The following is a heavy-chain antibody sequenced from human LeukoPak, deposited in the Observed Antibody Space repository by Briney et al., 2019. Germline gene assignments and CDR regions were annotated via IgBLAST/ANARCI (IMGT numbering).Heavy chain of an antibody. V-gene: IGHV4-59*01. J-gene: IGHJ2*01. CDR3: ARTESTIFGVVTSSYWYFDL. Sequence: PSETLSLTCTVSGGSISSYYWSWIRQPPGKGLEWIGYIYYSGSTNYNPSLKSRVTISVDTSKNQFSLKLSSVTAADTAVYYCARTESTIFGVVTSSYWYFDLWGRGTLVTVSS. D-gene: IGHD3-3*01. CDR1: GGSISSYY. CDR2: IYYSGST.